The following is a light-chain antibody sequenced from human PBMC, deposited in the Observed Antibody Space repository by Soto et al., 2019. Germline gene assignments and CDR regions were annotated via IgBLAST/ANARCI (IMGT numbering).Light chain of an antibody. Sequence: QSALTQPPSASGSPGQSVAISCTGTSSYIGAYKFVSWYQQHPGKAPRLILYEVSRRPSGVPDRFSGSKSGNTASLTVSGLLADDEADYYCSLYAGTNSVVFGGGTKLTVL. V-gene: IGLV2-8*01. J-gene: IGLJ2*01. CDR1: SSYIGAYKF. CDR2: EVS. CDR3: SLYAGTNSVV.